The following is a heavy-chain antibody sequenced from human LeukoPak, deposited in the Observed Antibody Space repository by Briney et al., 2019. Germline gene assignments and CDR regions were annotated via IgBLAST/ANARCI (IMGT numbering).Heavy chain of an antibody. CDR1: GFTFSNAW. CDR3: STEGLAYCDGDCYS. J-gene: IGHJ5*02. Sequence: PGGSLRLSCAASGFTFSNAWMSWVRQAPGKGLEWVGHIKSNPDGGTTDYAAPVKGRFTISRDDSKNLLYLQMSTLKTEDTAVYYCSTEGLAYCDGDCYSWGQGTLVTVSS. D-gene: IGHD2-21*02. V-gene: IGHV3-15*01. CDR2: IKSNPDGGTT.